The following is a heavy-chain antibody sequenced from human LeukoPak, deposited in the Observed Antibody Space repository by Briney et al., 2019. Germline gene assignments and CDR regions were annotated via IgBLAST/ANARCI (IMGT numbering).Heavy chain of an antibody. CDR2: IRGSGGST. CDR1: GFTFSSYA. CDR3: ARDGVAGGFDY. Sequence: GGSLRLSCAASGFTFSSYAMNWVRQAPGKGLEWVSAIRGSGGSTYYADSVKGRFTISRDDAKNLVFLQMNSLRVEDTAVYYCARDGVAGGFDYWGQGILVTVSS. V-gene: IGHV3-23*01. J-gene: IGHJ4*02. D-gene: IGHD6-19*01.